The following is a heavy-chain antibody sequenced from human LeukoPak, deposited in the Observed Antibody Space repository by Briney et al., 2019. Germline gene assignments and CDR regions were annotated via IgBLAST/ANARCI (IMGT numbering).Heavy chain of an antibody. J-gene: IGHJ3*01. CDR3: AKDIQLSA. D-gene: IGHD5-24*01. Sequence: GGSLRLSCAASGFTFSNYGIHWVRQAPGKGLEWVAVISYDGSNKYYADSVKGRFTISRDNSKNTLYLQMNSLRAEDTAVYYCAKDIQLSAWGLGTMVTVSS. CDR1: GFTFSNYG. CDR2: ISYDGSNK. V-gene: IGHV3-30*18.